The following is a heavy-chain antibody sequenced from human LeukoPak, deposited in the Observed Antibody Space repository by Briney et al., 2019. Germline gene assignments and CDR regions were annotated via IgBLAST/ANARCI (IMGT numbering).Heavy chain of an antibody. CDR1: GFTVSSNY. Sequence: GGSLRLSCAASGFTVSSNYMSWVRQAPGKGLEWVSVIYSGGSTYYADSVKGRFTISRDNSKNTLYLQMNSLRAEDTAVYYCARDRAPIVGAIFAFDIWGKGTMVTVSS. CDR2: IYSGGST. CDR3: ARDRAPIVGAIFAFDI. V-gene: IGHV3-66*02. D-gene: IGHD1-26*01. J-gene: IGHJ3*02.